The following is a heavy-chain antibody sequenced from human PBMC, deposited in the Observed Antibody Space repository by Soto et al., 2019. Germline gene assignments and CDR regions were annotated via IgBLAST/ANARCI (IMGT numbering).Heavy chain of an antibody. CDR1: GGSISSGNYY. CDR3: ARGGYIWGAYRYYFDY. CDR2: MSYSGST. D-gene: IGHD3-16*02. Sequence: SETLSLTCTVSGGSISSGNYYWSWIRQPPGKGLEWIGFMSYSGSTSYNPSLKSRVTISVDTSKNQFSLKLSSVTAADTAVYYCARGGYIWGAYRYYFDYWGQGTLVTVSS. J-gene: IGHJ4*02. V-gene: IGHV4-61*01.